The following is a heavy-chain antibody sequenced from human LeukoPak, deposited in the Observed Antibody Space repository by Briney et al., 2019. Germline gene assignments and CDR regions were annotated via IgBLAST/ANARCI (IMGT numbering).Heavy chain of an antibody. J-gene: IGHJ4*02. V-gene: IGHV4-34*01. CDR2: INHTGGT. D-gene: IGHD3-22*01. CDR3: ASEPSPYYDSSGYLVY. CDR1: GGSFSGYY. Sequence: SETLSLTCAVYGGSFSGYYWTWIRQPPGKGLEWIAEINHTGGTKYNPSLKSRVTISVDTSKNQFSLKLSSVTAADTAVYYCASEPSPYYDSSGYLVYWGQGTLVTVSS.